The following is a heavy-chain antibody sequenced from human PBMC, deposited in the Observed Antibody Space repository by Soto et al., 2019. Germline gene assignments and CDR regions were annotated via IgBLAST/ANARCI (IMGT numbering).Heavy chain of an antibody. CDR2: IYHSGRT. CDR1: VASSTGGAYS. CDR3: ARADEGWYFDL. Sequence: QLQLQESGSGLVKLSQTLSLTGAVSVASSTGGAYSWIWIRQPPGRGLEWIGYIYHSGRTDYNPSLKSRVTISVDVSKNQFSLKLSSVTAADTAVYYCARADEGWYFDLWGRGTLVTVSS. V-gene: IGHV4-30-2*01. J-gene: IGHJ2*01.